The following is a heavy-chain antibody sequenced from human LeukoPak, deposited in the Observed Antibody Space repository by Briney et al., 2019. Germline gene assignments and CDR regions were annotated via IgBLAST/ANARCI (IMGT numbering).Heavy chain of an antibody. CDR1: GFTFNTYA. V-gene: IGHV3-74*01. CDR2: INSDGSST. Sequence: GGSLRLSCAASGFTFNTYAMAWVRQAPGQGLEWVSRINSDGSSTSYADSVKGRFTISRDNAKNTLYLQMNSLRAEDTAVYYCARTKGDYSNHGMDVWGQGTTVTVSS. D-gene: IGHD4-11*01. J-gene: IGHJ6*02. CDR3: ARTKGDYSNHGMDV.